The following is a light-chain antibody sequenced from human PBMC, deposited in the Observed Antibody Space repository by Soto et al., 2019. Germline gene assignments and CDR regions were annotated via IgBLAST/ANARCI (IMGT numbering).Light chain of an antibody. CDR1: SGDIGSYTY. CDR2: EVT. Sequence: QSALTQPASVSGSPGQSITISCTGTSGDIGSYTYVSWYQQYPGKAPKLLISEVTNRPSGVSNRFSGSKSGNTASLTISGLQAEYEAHYYCSSYTTNSPPVVFGGGTKVTVL. J-gene: IGLJ2*01. CDR3: SSYTTNSPPVV. V-gene: IGLV2-14*01.